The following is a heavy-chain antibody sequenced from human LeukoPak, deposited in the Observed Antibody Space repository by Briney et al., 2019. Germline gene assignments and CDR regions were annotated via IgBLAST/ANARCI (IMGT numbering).Heavy chain of an antibody. Sequence: KPGGSLRLSCAASGFTFSSYSMNWVRQAPGKGLEWVSSISSSSSYIYYADSVKGRFTISRDNAKNSLYLQMNSLRVEDTAVYYCARDRYDYGLLFDYWGQGTLVTVSS. J-gene: IGHJ4*02. CDR3: ARDRYDYGLLFDY. CDR2: ISSSSSYI. D-gene: IGHD4-17*01. CDR1: GFTFSSYS. V-gene: IGHV3-21*01.